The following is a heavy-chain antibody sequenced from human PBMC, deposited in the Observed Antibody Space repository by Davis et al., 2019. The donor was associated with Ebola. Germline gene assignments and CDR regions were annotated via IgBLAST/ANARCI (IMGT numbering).Heavy chain of an antibody. CDR2: IIPIFGTA. CDR1: GGTFSSYA. V-gene: IGHV1-69*05. D-gene: IGHD3-3*01. CDR3: ARSRRITIFGVVTDDAFDI. J-gene: IGHJ3*02. Sequence: SVKVSCKASGGTFSSYAISWVRQAPGQGLEWMGGIIPIFGTANYTQKLQGRVTMTTDTSTSTAYMELRSLRSDDTAVYYCARSRRITIFGVVTDDAFDIWGQGTMVTVSS.